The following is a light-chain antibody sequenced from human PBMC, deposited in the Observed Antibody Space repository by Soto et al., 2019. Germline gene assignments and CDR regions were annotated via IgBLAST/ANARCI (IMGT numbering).Light chain of an antibody. V-gene: IGKV1-12*01. CDR1: EDISTW. CDR3: KHADSFPLIP. CDR2: AAS. J-gene: IGKJ5*01. Sequence: DIEMTQQPSSVSASVGDRVTITCRSSEDISTWLAWYQQKPGKAPKLLIYAASSLQSGVPSRFSGSGSGTDFTLTISSLQPEDFATYYCKHADSFPLIPFAQGTRLEIK.